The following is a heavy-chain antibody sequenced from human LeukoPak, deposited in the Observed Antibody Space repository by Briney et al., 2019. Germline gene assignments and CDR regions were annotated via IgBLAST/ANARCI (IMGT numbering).Heavy chain of an antibody. V-gene: IGHV4-61*01. CDR3: ARGRSNYYGMDV. J-gene: IGHJ6*02. CDR1: GGSVSSGSYY. CDR2: IYYSGST. D-gene: IGHD1-26*01. Sequence: SETLSLTCTVSGGSVSSGSYYWSWIRQPPGKGLEWIGYIYYSGSTNYNPSLKSRVTMSVDTSKNLFSLKVSSVTAADTAVYYCARGRSNYYGMDVWGQGTTVTVSS.